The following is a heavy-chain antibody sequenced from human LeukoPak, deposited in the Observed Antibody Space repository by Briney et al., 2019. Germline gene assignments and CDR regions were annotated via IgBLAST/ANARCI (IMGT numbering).Heavy chain of an antibody. CDR1: GFKFDDYW. CDR3: ARAGTSIRGIKVY. J-gene: IGHJ4*02. Sequence: PGGSLRLSCAASGFKFDDYWMNWVRQAPGKGLEWVANIKEDGSEKYYVYSVKGRFTISRDNARNFLYLQMNSLRAEDTAVYYCARAGTSIRGIKVYWGQGTLVTVSS. CDR2: IKEDGSEK. D-gene: IGHD3-10*01. V-gene: IGHV3-7*03.